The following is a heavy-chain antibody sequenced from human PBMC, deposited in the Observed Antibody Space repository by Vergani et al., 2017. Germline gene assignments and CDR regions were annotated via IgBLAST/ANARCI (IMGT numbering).Heavy chain of an antibody. J-gene: IGHJ3*02. CDR3: AREKGSGGILWLDAFDI. CDR1: GYIFTNYG. D-gene: IGHD2-21*01. CDR2: ISAYNDNT. Sequence: QVHLVQSGAEVKKPGASVKVSCKASGYIFTNYGISWMRQAPGQGLEWMGWISAYNDNTNYVQKVPGRVTMTTDTSTSTAYMALRSLRSDDTAVYYCAREKGSGGILWLDAFDIWGQWTMVSVSS. V-gene: IGHV1-18*01.